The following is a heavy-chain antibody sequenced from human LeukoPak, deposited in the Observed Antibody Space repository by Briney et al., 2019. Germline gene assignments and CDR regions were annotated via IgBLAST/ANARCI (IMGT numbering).Heavy chain of an antibody. Sequence: GASVKVSCKASGYTFTNYGISWVRQAPGQGLEWMGWISAYNGNTNYAQRLQGRVTMTRDTSISTAYMELSRLRSDDTAVYYCATSAGIQLWFGAFDIWGQGTMVTVSS. J-gene: IGHJ3*02. CDR3: ATSAGIQLWFGAFDI. CDR2: ISAYNGNT. CDR1: GYTFTNYG. V-gene: IGHV1-18*01. D-gene: IGHD5-18*01.